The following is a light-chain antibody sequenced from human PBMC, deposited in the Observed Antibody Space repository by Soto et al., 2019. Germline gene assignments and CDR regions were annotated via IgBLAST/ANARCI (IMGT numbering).Light chain of an antibody. Sequence: DIQMTQSPSTLSASVGDRVTITCRASQSISRWLAWYQQKPGKVPKLLIYKASNLESGVQSRFSGSGFETEFTLTISSLQPEDFATYYGQEFEPYTFGQGTKVDMK. J-gene: IGKJ1*01. CDR1: QSISRW. CDR3: QEFEPYT. CDR2: KAS. V-gene: IGKV1-5*03.